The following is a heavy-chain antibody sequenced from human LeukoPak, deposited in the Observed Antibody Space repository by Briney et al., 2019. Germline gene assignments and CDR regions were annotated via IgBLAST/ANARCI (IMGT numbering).Heavy chain of an antibody. CDR1: GFIFSSYG. CDR3: ARAGGSSWPFDY. J-gene: IGHJ4*02. CDR2: ISSSIIYI. D-gene: IGHD3-10*01. Sequence: GGSLRLSCAASGFIFSSYGMNWVHQAPGKGLEWVSSISSSIIYIYYADSVKGRFTISRDNAKNSLYLQMNSLRAEDTAVYYCARAGGSSWPFDYWGQGTLVTVSS. V-gene: IGHV3-21*01.